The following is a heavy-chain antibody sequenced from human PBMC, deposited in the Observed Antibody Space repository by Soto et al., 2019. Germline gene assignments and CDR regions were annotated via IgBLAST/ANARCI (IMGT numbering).Heavy chain of an antibody. CDR2: SGNT. CDR3: ARGADDFSSGYYYEY. CDR1: GYTFSRHG. V-gene: IGHV1-18*04. D-gene: IGHD3-3*01. J-gene: IGHJ4*02. Sequence: QVQLVQSGAEVKKPGASVTVSCKASGYTFSRHGISWVRQAPGQGLEWMAWSGNTNYAQKFQGRLTLTTNPSTRTAYMELRSLRSDATDVYYCARGADDFSSGYYYEYWGQGTLVTVSS.